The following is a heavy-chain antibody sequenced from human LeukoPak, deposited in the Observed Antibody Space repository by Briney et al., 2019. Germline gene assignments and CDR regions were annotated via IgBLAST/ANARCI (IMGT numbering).Heavy chain of an antibody. CDR1: GFTFSSSA. J-gene: IGHJ4*02. CDR2: IRNKASGGTT. CDR3: TRDRIMTDF. Sequence: GGSLRLSCAASGFTFSSSAMSWVRQAPGKGLEWVSFIRNKASGGTTEHAASVRGRFTTSRDDSKSIAYLQMNSLKTEDTALYYCTRDRIMTDFWGQGTLVTVSS. D-gene: IGHD2-15*01. V-gene: IGHV3-49*04.